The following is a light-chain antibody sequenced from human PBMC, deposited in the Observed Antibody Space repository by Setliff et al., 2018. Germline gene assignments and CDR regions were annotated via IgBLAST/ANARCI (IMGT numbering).Light chain of an antibody. CDR1: SSDVGGYNY. J-gene: IGLJ1*01. CDR3: SSYAGSNKV. CDR2: EVS. V-gene: IGLV2-8*01. Sequence: QSALAQPPSASGSPGQSVTISCTGTSSDVGGYNYVSWYQQYPGKAPKLMIYEVSKRPLGVPDRFSGSKSGNTASLTVSGLQAEDEADYYCSSYAGSNKVFGTGTKGTVL.